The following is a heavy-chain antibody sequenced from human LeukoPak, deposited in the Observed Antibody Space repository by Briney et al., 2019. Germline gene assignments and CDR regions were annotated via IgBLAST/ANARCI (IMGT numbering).Heavy chain of an antibody. V-gene: IGHV4-39*01. CDR1: GGSISSSSYF. CDR2: IFYSGST. Sequence: ASETLSLTCTVSGGSISSSSYFWGWIRQPPGKGLEWIGSIFYSGSTYYNPSLNSRVTISIDTSKNQFSLRLSSVTAADTAVYYCARQMNTVTADYWGQGTLVTVSS. D-gene: IGHD4-17*01. J-gene: IGHJ4*02. CDR3: ARQMNTVTADY.